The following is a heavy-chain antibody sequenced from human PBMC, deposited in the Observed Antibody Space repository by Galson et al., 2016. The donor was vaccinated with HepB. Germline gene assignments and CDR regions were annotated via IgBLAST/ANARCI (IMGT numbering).Heavy chain of an antibody. V-gene: IGHV2-5*02. J-gene: IGHJ4*02. Sequence: PALVKPTQTLTLTCSFSGFSLTTFGVGVGWLRQPPGKPLDWLALIYWDDDTRYSPSLKSRPTLTKDTSKNQVVLSVNNMDALDTATYYCPRSDRYFFDYWGQGTLVTVSS. D-gene: IGHD1-14*01. CDR1: GFSLTTFGVG. CDR3: PRSDRYFFDY. CDR2: IYWDDDT.